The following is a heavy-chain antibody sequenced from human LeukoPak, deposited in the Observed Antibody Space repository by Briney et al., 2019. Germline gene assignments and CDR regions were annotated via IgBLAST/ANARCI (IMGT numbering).Heavy chain of an antibody. CDR3: ARDTRNSSSWFYYFDY. CDR2: IIPTFGTA. Sequence: SVKVSCKASGGTFSSYAISWVRQAPGQGLEWMGGIIPTFGTANYAQKFQGRVTITADESTSTAYMELSSLRSEDTAVYYCARDTRNSSSWFYYFDYWGQGTLVTVSS. D-gene: IGHD6-13*01. J-gene: IGHJ4*02. CDR1: GGTFSSYA. V-gene: IGHV1-69*13.